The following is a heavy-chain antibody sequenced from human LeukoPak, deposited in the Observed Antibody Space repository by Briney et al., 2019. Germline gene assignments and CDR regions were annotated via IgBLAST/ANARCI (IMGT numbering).Heavy chain of an antibody. Sequence: ASVKVSCKASGYTFTGYYMHWVRQAPGQGLEWMGWINPNSGGTNYAQKFQGRVTMTRDTSISTAYMELSRLRSDDTAVYYCARVGSGSYPIEYYFDYWGQGTLVTVPS. CDR3: ARVGSGSYPIEYYFDY. V-gene: IGHV1-2*02. CDR1: GYTFTGYY. D-gene: IGHD3-10*01. CDR2: INPNSGGT. J-gene: IGHJ4*02.